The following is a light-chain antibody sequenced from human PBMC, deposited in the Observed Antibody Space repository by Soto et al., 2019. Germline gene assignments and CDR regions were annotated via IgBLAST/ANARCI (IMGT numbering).Light chain of an antibody. CDR3: QQYGTSPHT. V-gene: IGKV3-20*01. CDR2: GAS. Sequence: EIVLTQSPGTLSLSPGERATLSCRASQSVNSNYLAWYQQKPGHVPRPLIYGASIRAAGVPDRLSGSGSGTDFTLTISRLEGEDYAVYYCQQYGTSPHTVREGTKLGIK. CDR1: QSVNSNY. J-gene: IGKJ2*01.